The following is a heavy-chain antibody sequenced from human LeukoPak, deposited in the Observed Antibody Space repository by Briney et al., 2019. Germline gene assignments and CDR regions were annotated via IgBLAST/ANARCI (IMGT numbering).Heavy chain of an antibody. CDR3: ARDQIQVWFMVGRFDY. D-gene: IGHD5-18*01. J-gene: IGHJ4*02. CDR2: IIPIFGTA. CDR1: GGTFSSYA. Sequence: GASVKVSCKASGGTFSSYAISWVRQAPGQGLEWMGRIIPIFGTANYAQKFQGRVTITTDESTSTAYMELSSLRSDDTAIYYCARDQIQVWFMVGRFDYWGQGTLVSVSS. V-gene: IGHV1-69*05.